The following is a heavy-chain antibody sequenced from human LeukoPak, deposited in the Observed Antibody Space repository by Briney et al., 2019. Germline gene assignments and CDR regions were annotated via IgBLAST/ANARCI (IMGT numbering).Heavy chain of an antibody. CDR1: GFTFSRHW. CDR3: VRDDDYYGVDY. Sequence: GGSLRLSCAASGFTFSRHWMHWVRQGPGKGLECVARIKSDGTYSDYGDSVRGRFTISRDNAKDTLYLQMNSLRVEDTAVYYCVRDDDYYGVDYWGQGILVTVSS. D-gene: IGHD4-17*01. V-gene: IGHV3-74*01. J-gene: IGHJ4*02. CDR2: IKSDGTYS.